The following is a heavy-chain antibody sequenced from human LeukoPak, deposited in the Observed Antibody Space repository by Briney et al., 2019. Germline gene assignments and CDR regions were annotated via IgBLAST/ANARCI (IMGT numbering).Heavy chain of an antibody. CDR3: ARIWDGYSGSDQ. V-gene: IGHV3-48*01. CDR1: GFTFNSYS. CDR2: LSRSGSTI. Sequence: GGSLRLSCAASGFTFNSYSMKWVRQAPGKGLEWISYLSRSGSTIYYAASVEGRFTISRDNAKNSLYLQMNSLRAEDTAVYYCARIWDGYSGSDQWGQGTLVTVSS. J-gene: IGHJ5*02. D-gene: IGHD1-26*01.